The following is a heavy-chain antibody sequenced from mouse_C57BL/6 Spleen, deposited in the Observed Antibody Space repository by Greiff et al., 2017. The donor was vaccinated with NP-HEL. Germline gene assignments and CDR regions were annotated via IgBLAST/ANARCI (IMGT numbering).Heavy chain of an antibody. D-gene: IGHD2-4*01. J-gene: IGHJ2*01. CDR3: ARRREYDYDDY. Sequence: QVQLQQSGAELVRPGTSVKVSCKASGYAFTNYLIEWVKQRPGQGLEWIGVINPGSGGTNYNEKFKGKATLTADKSSSTAYMQLSSLTSEDSAVYFCARRREYDYDDYWGQGTTLTVSS. V-gene: IGHV1-54*01. CDR1: GYAFTNYL. CDR2: INPGSGGT.